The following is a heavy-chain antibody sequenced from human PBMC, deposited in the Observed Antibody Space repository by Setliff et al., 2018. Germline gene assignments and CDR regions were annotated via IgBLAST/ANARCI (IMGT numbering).Heavy chain of an antibody. Sequence: GGSLRLSCAASGFTFGNYWMSWVRQAPGKGLKWVANIKQDGSTKYYADSVKGRFTISRDNAKNSLFLQMNSLRTGDTAVYYCAPKGRGELRAEFWGQGTLVTVSS. CDR3: APKGRGELRAEF. V-gene: IGHV3-7*01. D-gene: IGHD1-7*01. CDR1: GFTFGNYW. CDR2: IKQDGSTK. J-gene: IGHJ4*02.